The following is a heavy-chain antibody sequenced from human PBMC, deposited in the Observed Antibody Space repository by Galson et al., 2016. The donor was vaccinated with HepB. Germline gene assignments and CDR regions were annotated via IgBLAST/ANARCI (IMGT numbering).Heavy chain of an antibody. J-gene: IGHJ6*02. V-gene: IGHV3-74*01. CDR2: IDLDGSGT. CDR1: GSNLGLYW. CDR3: TRGGFNHAMDV. D-gene: IGHD2-15*01. Sequence: SLRLSCAASGSNLGLYWMHWVRQAPGKGPVWVSRIDLDGSGTNYAEYVKGRFTVSRDNAKNTVYLQMNSLRADDTALYYGTRGGFNHAMDVWGHGTTVIVSS.